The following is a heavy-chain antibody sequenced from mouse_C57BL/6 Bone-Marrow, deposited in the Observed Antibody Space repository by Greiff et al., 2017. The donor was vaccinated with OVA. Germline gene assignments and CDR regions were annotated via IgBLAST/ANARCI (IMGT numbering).Heavy chain of an antibody. CDR2: IYPGSGST. J-gene: IGHJ1*03. D-gene: IGHD2-3*01. V-gene: IGHV1-55*01. CDR3: ALYDGYYWYFDV. CDR1: GYTFTSYW. Sequence: QVQLQQPGAELVKPGASVKMSCKASGYTFTSYWITWVKQRPGQGLEWIGDIYPGSGSTNYNKKFKSKATLTVDTSSSTAYMQLSSLTSEDSAVYYCALYDGYYWYFDVWGTGTTVTVSS.